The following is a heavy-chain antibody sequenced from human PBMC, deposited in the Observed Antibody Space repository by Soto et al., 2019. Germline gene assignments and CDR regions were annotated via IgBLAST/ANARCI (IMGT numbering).Heavy chain of an antibody. V-gene: IGHV3-21*01. CDR2: ISSSSSYI. Sequence: GGSLRLSCAASGFTFSSYSMNWVRQAPGKGLEWVSSISSSSSYIYYADSVKGRFTISRDNAKNSLYLQMNSLRAEDTAVYYCARDPGGPYCSGCSCYPPYDYWGKGTLVTVSS. J-gene: IGHJ4*02. CDR1: GFTFSSYS. CDR3: ARDPGGPYCSGCSCYPPYDY. D-gene: IGHD2-15*01.